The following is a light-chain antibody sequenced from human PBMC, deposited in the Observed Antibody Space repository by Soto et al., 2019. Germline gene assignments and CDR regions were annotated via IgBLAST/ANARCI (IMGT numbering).Light chain of an antibody. CDR3: HHYNNWPRT. V-gene: IGKV3-15*01. Sequence: EIVLTQSPGTLSLSPGERATLPCRASQNVNSNLAWYQQKPGQAPRFLIYGASTRATGIPARFSGSGSGTEFTLTISSLQSEDFAVYYCHHYNNWPRTFGQGTKVDIK. CDR1: QNVNSN. CDR2: GAS. J-gene: IGKJ1*01.